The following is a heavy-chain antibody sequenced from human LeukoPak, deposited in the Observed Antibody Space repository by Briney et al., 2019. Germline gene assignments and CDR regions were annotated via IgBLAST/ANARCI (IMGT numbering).Heavy chain of an antibody. D-gene: IGHD2-21*01. Sequence: GGSLRLSCAASGFTFSSYSINWVRQAPGKGLEWVSYISSGGDNIQYADSVKGRFTISRDNAKNSLYLQMNSLRDEDTAVYYCARDLLWAFDYWGQGTLVTVAS. CDR2: ISSGGDNI. CDR3: ARDLLWAFDY. J-gene: IGHJ4*02. V-gene: IGHV3-48*02. CDR1: GFTFSSYS.